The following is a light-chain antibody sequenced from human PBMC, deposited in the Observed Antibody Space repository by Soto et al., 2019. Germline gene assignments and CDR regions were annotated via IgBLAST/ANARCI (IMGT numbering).Light chain of an antibody. CDR3: LSFDSSLSVV. J-gene: IGLJ2*01. Sequence: QAVVTQPPSVSGATGERVTISCTGSSSNIGAGYDVHWYQQLPGRAPKLLIYGNTNRPSGVPDRFSGSKSGTSASLAITGLQAEDDADYYCLSFDSSLSVVFRGGTKLTVL. V-gene: IGLV1-40*01. CDR1: SSNIGAGYD. CDR2: GNT.